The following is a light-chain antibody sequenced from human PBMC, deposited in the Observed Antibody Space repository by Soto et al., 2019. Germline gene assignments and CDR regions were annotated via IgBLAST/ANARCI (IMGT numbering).Light chain of an antibody. V-gene: IGKV3-15*01. CDR1: QRIDTS. Sequence: EIVMTQSPATLSVSPGERATLSCRASQRIDTSLAWYQQSPGQAPRLLLYNAATRATGIPARFSGSGFGTEFSLTISSMQSEEFALYYCQQYYKWPPFTFGPGTKVDI. CDR3: QQYYKWPPFT. J-gene: IGKJ3*01. CDR2: NAA.